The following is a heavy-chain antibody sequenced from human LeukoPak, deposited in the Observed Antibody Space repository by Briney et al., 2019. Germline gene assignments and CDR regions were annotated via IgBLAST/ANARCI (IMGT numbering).Heavy chain of an antibody. J-gene: IGHJ4*02. Sequence: GGSLRLSCAGSGFTFDIYAIHWVRQAPGKGLEWVSAITGNGISTYYADSVKGRFTISRDNPKNTLYLQMHSLRAEDTAIYYCAKVTGGDMITYGGLDYWGQGTLVTVSS. CDR3: AKVTGGDMITYGGLDY. D-gene: IGHD3-16*01. CDR1: GFTFDIYA. CDR2: ITGNGIST. V-gene: IGHV3-23*01.